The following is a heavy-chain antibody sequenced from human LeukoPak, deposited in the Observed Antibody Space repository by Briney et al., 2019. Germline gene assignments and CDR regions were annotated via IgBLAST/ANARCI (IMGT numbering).Heavy chain of an antibody. J-gene: IGHJ6*02. Sequence: GGSLRLSCAASGFTFSSYGMHWFRQAPGKGLGWVGFIRSKAYGGTTEYAASVKGRFTISRDDSKSIAYLQMNSLKTEDTAVYYCTRAFPPSYYYYGMDVWGQGTTVTVSS. CDR2: IRSKAYGGTT. CDR3: TRAFPPSYYYYGMDV. CDR1: GFTFSSYG. V-gene: IGHV3-49*03.